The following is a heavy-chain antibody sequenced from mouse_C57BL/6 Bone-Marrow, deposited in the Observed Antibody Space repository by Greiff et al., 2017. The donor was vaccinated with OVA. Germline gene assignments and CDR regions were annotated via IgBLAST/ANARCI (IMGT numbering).Heavy chain of an antibody. D-gene: IGHD2-3*01. CDR1: GYTFTSYG. Sequence: VQLVESGAELARPGASVKLSCKASGYTFTSYGISWVKQRTGQGLEWIGEIYPRSGNTYYNEKFKGKATLTADKSSSTAYMELRSLTSEDSAVYFCARGGKWLLHLFADWGQGTLVTVSA. V-gene: IGHV1-81*01. CDR2: IYPRSGNT. CDR3: ARGGKWLLHLFAD. J-gene: IGHJ3*01.